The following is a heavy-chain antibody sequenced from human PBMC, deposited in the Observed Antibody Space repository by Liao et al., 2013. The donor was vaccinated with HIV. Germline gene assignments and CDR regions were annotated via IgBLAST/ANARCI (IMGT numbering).Heavy chain of an antibody. V-gene: IGHV4-61*02. D-gene: IGHD2-21*02. CDR2: IYTSGST. J-gene: IGHJ3*02. CDR3: ARDTPGWGRVAFDI. CDR1: GGSISSGSYY. Sequence: QVQLQESGPGLVKPSQTLSLTCTVSGGSISSGSYYWSWIRQPAGKGLEWIGRIYTSGSTNYNPSLKSRVTISVDTSKNQFSLKLSSVTAADTAVYYCARDTPGWGRVAFDIWGQGDNGHRLF.